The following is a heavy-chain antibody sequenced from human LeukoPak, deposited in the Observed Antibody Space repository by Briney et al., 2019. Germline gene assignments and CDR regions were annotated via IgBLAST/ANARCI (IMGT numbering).Heavy chain of an antibody. V-gene: IGHV3-43*02. J-gene: IGHJ4*02. CDR3: AKGGYYYDSSGHDY. CDR1: GFTFDDYA. CDR2: ISGDGGRT. D-gene: IGHD3-22*01. Sequence: GGSLRLSCAASGFTFDDYAMHWVRQAPGKGLEWVSLISGDGGRTYYAEFVEGRFTISRDNSKNSLYLQMNSLRTEDTALYNCAKGGYYYDSSGHDYWGQGTLVTVSS.